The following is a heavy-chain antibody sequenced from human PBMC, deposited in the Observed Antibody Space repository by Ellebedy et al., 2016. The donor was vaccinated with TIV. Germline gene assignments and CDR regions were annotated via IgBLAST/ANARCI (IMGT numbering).Heavy chain of an antibody. CDR2: ISSSSSYI. V-gene: IGHV3-21*04. D-gene: IGHD3-9*01. J-gene: IGHJ4*02. CDR3: AKPDDILTGYYGY. Sequence: GESLKISXAASGFTFSSYSMNWVRQAPGKGLEWVSSISSSSSYIYYADSVKGRFTISRDNSKNTLYLQMNSLRAEDTAVYYCAKPDDILTGYYGYWGQGTLVTVSS. CDR1: GFTFSSYS.